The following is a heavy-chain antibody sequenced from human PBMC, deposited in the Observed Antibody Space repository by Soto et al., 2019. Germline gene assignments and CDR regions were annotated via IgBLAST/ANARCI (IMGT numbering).Heavy chain of an antibody. V-gene: IGHV1-58*01. D-gene: IGHD3-22*01. CDR2: IVVGSGNA. Sequence: SVKVSCKASGFTFTSSAVQWVRQARGQGLEWIGWIVVGSGNANYAQKFQERVTITRDMSTSTAYMELSRLRSEDTAVYYCAADPSYYSDPSGYSDYWGQGTLVTVSS. CDR3: AADPSYYSDPSGYSDY. J-gene: IGHJ4*02. CDR1: GFTFTSSA.